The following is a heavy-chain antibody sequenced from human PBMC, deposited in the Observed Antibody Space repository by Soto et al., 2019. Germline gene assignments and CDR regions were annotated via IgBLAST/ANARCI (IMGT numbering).Heavy chain of an antibody. D-gene: IGHD3-3*01. CDR2: IYYSGST. Sequence: SETLSLTCTVSGGSISSGGYYWSWIRQHPGKGLEWIGYIYYSGSTYYNPSLKSRVTISVDTSKSQFSLKLSSVTAADTAVYYCARSLLRFLEWPDDYYYYGMDVWGQGTTVTVSS. J-gene: IGHJ6*02. CDR3: ARSLLRFLEWPDDYYYYGMDV. CDR1: GGSISSGGYY. V-gene: IGHV4-31*03.